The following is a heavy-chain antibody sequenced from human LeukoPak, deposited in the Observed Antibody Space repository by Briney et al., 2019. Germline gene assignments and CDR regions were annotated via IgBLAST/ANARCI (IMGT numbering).Heavy chain of an antibody. CDR3: ARIYCSSTSCYSGDIYYCYYMDV. D-gene: IGHD2-2*01. CDR2: IYYSGST. CDR1: GGSISSYY. Sequence: SETLSLTCTVSGGSISSYYWSWIRQPPGKGLEWIGYIYYSGSTYYNPSLKSRVTISVDTSENQFSLKLSSVTAADTAVYYCARIYCSSTSCYSGDIYYCYYMDVWGKGTTVTVSS. V-gene: IGHV4-59*06. J-gene: IGHJ6*03.